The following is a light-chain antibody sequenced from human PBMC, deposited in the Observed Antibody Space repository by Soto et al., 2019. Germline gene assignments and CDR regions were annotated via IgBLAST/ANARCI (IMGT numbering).Light chain of an antibody. CDR3: QHRDSWPLT. V-gene: IGKV3-15*01. Sequence: ETVMTQSPATLSVSPGERATLSCRASQSVSTNLAWYQQKPGQAPRLLIYGTSTRATGIPARFSGSGSGTEFTLTISSLEPEDFAVYYCQHRDSWPLTFGGGTKVEIK. CDR2: GTS. CDR1: QSVSTN. J-gene: IGKJ4*01.